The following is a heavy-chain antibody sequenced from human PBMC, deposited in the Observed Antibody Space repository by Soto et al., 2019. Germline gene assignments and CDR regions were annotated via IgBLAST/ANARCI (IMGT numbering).Heavy chain of an antibody. CDR1: GFTFSSYA. J-gene: IGHJ3*02. D-gene: IGHD2-15*01. CDR2: ISYDGSNK. Sequence: QVQLVESGGGVVQPGRSLRLSCAASGFTFSSYAMHWVRQAPGKGLEWVAVISYDGSNKYYADSVKGRFTISRDNSXNXXYLQMNSLRAEDMAVYYCARDPLKIVYGGNHAFDIWGQGTMVTVSS. V-gene: IGHV3-30-3*01. CDR3: ARDPLKIVYGGNHAFDI.